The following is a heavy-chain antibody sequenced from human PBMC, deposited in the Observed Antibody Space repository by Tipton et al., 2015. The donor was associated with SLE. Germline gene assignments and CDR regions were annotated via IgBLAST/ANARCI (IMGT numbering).Heavy chain of an antibody. CDR1: GFTFSSYG. V-gene: IGHV3-49*04. CDR3: TRGATIFGVTPYLDF. J-gene: IGHJ4*02. Sequence: RSLRLSCAASGFTFSSYGMHWVRQAPGKGLDWVGSIRSKSNGGTTEYAASVRNRFIISRDDSKSIAYLQMNSLITDDTALYYCTRGATIFGVTPYLDFWGQGTLVTVS. D-gene: IGHD3-3*01. CDR2: IRSKSNGGTT.